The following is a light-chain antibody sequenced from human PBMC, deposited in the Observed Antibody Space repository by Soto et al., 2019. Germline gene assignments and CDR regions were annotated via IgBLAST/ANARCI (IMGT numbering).Light chain of an antibody. V-gene: IGKV3-15*01. J-gene: IGKJ1*01. CDR3: QQYNNWPPWT. CDR2: GAS. CDR1: QSVSSN. Sequence: EIVMTQSPATLSVSPGERATLSCRASQSVSSNLAWYQQKPGQASRLLIYGASTRATGIPARFSGSGSGTEFTLTISSLQSEAFAVYYYQQYNNWPPWTFGQGTQVEIK.